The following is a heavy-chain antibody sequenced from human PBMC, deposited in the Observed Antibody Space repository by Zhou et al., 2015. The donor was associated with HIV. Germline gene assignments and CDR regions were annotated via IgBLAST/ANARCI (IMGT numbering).Heavy chain of an antibody. J-gene: IGHJ6*03. CDR1: GGTFSSYA. CDR3: ARGIVVVPADQPYYYYYYMDV. Sequence: QVQLVQSGAEVKKPGSSVKVSCKASGGTFSSYAISWVRQAPGQGLEWMGGIIPIFGTANYAQKFQGRVTITADESTSTAYMELSSLRSEDTAVYYCARGIVVVPADQPYYYYYYMDVWGKGTTVTVSS. D-gene: IGHD2-2*01. CDR2: IIPIFGTA. V-gene: IGHV1-69*01.